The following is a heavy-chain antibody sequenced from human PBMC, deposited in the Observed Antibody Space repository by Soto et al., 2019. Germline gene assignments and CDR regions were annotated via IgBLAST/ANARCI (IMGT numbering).Heavy chain of an antibody. V-gene: IGHV3-66*01. CDR1: GFTVSSNY. CDR2: IYSGGST. Sequence: GGSLRLSCAASGFTVSSNYMSWVRQAPGKGLEWVSVIYSGGSTYYADSVKGRFTISRDNSKNTLYLQMNSLRAEDTAVYYCASITGTFFVADYWGQGTLVTVSS. CDR3: ASITGTFFVADY. J-gene: IGHJ4*02. D-gene: IGHD1-7*01.